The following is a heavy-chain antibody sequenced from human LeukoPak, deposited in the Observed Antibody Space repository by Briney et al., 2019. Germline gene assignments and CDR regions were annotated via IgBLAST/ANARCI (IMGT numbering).Heavy chain of an antibody. CDR2: IYPGDSDT. CDR1: GYSFTSYW. J-gene: IGHJ6*02. Sequence: GESLKISCKGSGYSFTSYWIGRVRQMPGKGLEWMGIIYPGDSDTRYSPSFQGQVTISADKSISTAYLHWRSLKASDTAMYYCARRQASCTNGVCYTLYGMDVWGQGTTVTVSS. CDR3: ARRQASCTNGVCYTLYGMDV. D-gene: IGHD2-8*01. V-gene: IGHV5-51*01.